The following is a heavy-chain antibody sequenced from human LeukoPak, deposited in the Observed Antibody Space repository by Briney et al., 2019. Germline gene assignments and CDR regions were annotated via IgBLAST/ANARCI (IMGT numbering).Heavy chain of an antibody. CDR3: ARHAHHGAHDY. D-gene: IGHD4/OR15-4a*01. J-gene: IGHJ4*02. V-gene: IGHV4-39*01. Sequence: SETLSLTCTVSGGSISSSSYYWGWIRQPPGKGLEWIGSIYYSGSTYYNPSLKSRVTISVDTSKNQFSLKLTSVTAADTAGYYCARHAHHGAHDYWGQGTLVTVSS. CDR1: GGSISSSSYY. CDR2: IYYSGST.